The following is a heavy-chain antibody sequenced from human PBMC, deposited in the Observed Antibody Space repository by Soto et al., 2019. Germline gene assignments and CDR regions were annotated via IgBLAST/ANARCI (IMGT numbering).Heavy chain of an antibody. V-gene: IGHV4-30-4*01. CDR2: IYYSGST. D-gene: IGHD3-3*01. Sequence: TPGKGLEWIGYIYYSGSTYYNPSLKSRVTISVDTSKSQFSLKLSSVTAADTAVYYCARESKNYDFWSGVPSPSYGMDVWGQGTTVTVSS. J-gene: IGHJ6*02. CDR3: ARESKNYDFWSGVPSPSYGMDV.